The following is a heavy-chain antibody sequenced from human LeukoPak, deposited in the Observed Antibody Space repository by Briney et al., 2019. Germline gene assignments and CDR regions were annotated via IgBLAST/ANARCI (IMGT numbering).Heavy chain of an antibody. J-gene: IGHJ4*02. Sequence: SETLSLTCTVSGGSISSGDYYWSWIRQPPGKGLEWIGYIYYRGSTYYNPSLKSRVTTSVDTSKNQFSLKLSSVTAADTAVYYCAREETTLGDYGDYFDYWGQGTLVTVSS. CDR3: AREETTLGDYGDYFDY. CDR2: IYYRGST. V-gene: IGHV4-30-4*01. D-gene: IGHD4-17*01. CDR1: GGSISSGDYY.